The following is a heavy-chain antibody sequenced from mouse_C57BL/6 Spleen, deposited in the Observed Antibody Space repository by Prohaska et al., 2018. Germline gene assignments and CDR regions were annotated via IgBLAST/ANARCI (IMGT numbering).Heavy chain of an antibody. V-gene: IGHV1-18*01. CDR3: ARQSSNGAMDY. Sequence: HGKSLEWIGDINPNNGGTIYNQKFKGKATLTVDKSSSTAYMELRSLTSEDTAVYYCARQSSNGAMDYWGQGTSVTVSS. CDR2: INPNNGGT. D-gene: IGHD1-1*01. J-gene: IGHJ4*01.